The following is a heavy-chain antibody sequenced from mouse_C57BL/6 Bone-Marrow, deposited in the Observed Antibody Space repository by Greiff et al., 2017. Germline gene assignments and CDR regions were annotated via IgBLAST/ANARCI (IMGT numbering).Heavy chain of an antibody. CDR2: ISYDGSN. CDR1: GYSITSGYY. CDR3: ARGSYYSNAAWFAY. Sequence: EVQLVESGPGLVKPSQSLSLTCSVTGYSITSGYYWNWIRQFPGNKLEWMGYISYDGSNNYNPSLKNRISITRDTSKNQFFLKLNSVTTEDTATYYCARGSYYSNAAWFAYWGQGTLVTVSA. D-gene: IGHD2-5*01. V-gene: IGHV3-6*01. J-gene: IGHJ3*01.